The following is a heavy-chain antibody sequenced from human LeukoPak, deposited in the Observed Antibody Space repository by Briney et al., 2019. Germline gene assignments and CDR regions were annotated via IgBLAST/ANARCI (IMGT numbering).Heavy chain of an antibody. CDR1: GFTFSISW. CDR2: MNKDGSEK. V-gene: IGHV3-7*03. Sequence: PGGSLRLSCATSGFTFSISWMTWVRQAPGKGLEWAAFMNKDGSEKNCVDSVQGRFTISRDDAKNSLFLQMNSLRAEDTAVYYCARGGVSGGFDYWGQGTLVTVSS. CDR3: ARGGVSGGFDY. J-gene: IGHJ4*02. D-gene: IGHD1-26*01.